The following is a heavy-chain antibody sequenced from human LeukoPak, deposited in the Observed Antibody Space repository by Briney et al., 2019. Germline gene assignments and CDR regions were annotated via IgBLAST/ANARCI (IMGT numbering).Heavy chain of an antibody. CDR2: IADSGAT. CDR1: GYTFTAYY. Sequence: ASVKVSCKASGYTFTAYYMHWVRQAPGQGLEWMGWIADSGATNYVQKFQGRVTMTRDTSISTAYMELSRLRSDGTAVYYCVRDGVAAPEEFDYWGQGTLVTVSS. CDR3: VRDGVAAPEEFDY. D-gene: IGHD2-15*01. J-gene: IGHJ4*02. V-gene: IGHV1-2*02.